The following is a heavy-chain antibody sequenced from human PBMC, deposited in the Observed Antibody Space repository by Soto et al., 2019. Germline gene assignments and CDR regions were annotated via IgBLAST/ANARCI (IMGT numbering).Heavy chain of an antibody. D-gene: IGHD6-13*01. V-gene: IGHV3-23*01. CDR2: ISGSGGST. J-gene: IGHJ5*02. Sequence: GGSLRLSCAASGFTFSSYAMSWVRQAPGKGLEWVSAISGSGGSTYYADSVKGRFTISRDNSKNTLYLQMNSLRAEDTAVYYCAKDSSSWYPAARNWFDPWGQGTLVTVSS. CDR1: GFTFSSYA. CDR3: AKDSSSWYPAARNWFDP.